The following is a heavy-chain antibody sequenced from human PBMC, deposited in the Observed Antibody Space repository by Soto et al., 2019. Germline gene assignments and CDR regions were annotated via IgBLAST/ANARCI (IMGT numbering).Heavy chain of an antibody. CDR3: ARERYGSGRFYYYYYGMDV. CDR2: ISYDGSNK. Sequence: GGSLRLSCAASGFTFSSYAMHWVRQAPGKGLEWVAVISYDGSNKYYADSVKGRFTISRDNSKNTLYLQMNSLRAEDTAVYYCARERYGSGRFYYYYYGMDVWGQGTTVTVSS. J-gene: IGHJ6*02. CDR1: GFTFSSYA. D-gene: IGHD3-10*01. V-gene: IGHV3-30-3*01.